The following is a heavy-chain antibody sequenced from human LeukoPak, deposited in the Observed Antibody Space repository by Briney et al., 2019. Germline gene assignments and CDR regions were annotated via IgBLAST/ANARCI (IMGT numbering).Heavy chain of an antibody. CDR3: AREGIYDSSGSLDY. CDR1: GFTFSSYA. Sequence: GGSLRLSCAASGFTFSSYAMNWVRQAPGKGLEWVSFISSSSSYIYYADSVKGRFTISRDNAKNSLYLQMNSLRAEDTAVYYCAREGIYDSSGSLDYWGQGTLVTVSS. CDR2: ISSSSSYI. V-gene: IGHV3-21*01. D-gene: IGHD3-22*01. J-gene: IGHJ4*02.